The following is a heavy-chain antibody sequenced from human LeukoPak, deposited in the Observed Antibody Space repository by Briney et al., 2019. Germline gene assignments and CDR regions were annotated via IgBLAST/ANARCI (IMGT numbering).Heavy chain of an antibody. D-gene: IGHD1-7*01. CDR3: AKDGTGTTGGFDY. CDR1: GFTFSSYG. CDR2: IWYDGSNK. Sequence: GRSLRPSCAASGFTFSSYGMHWVRQAPGKGLEWVAVIWYDGSNKYYADSVKGRFTISRDNSKNTLYLQMNSLRAEDTAVYYCAKDGTGTTGGFDYWGQGTLVTVSS. J-gene: IGHJ4*02. V-gene: IGHV3-33*06.